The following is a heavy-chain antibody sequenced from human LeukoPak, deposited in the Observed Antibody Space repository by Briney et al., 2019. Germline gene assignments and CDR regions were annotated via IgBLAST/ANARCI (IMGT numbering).Heavy chain of an antibody. Sequence: GGSLRLSCAASGFTFSSYAMSWVRQAPGKGLEWVSSISGNSGSTYYADSVKGRFTISRDTSKNTLYLQMNSLTAKDTAIYYCTKDIVVVPAQGNWFDPWGQGTLVTVSS. J-gene: IGHJ5*02. CDR2: ISGNSGST. D-gene: IGHD2-2*01. CDR1: GFTFSSYA. CDR3: TKDIVVVPAQGNWFDP. V-gene: IGHV3-23*01.